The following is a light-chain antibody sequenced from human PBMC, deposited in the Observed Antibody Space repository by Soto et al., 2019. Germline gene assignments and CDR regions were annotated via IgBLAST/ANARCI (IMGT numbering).Light chain of an antibody. J-gene: IGKJ1*01. CDR1: QSIDSW. CDR3: QHYNSYSRT. V-gene: IGKV1-5*03. CDR2: KAS. Sequence: DLQMTQSPSTLSASIGDRVTITCRASQSIDSWLAWYQQKPGKGPKLLIYKASSLQTGVPSRFSGSGSGTEFTLTISSLQADDFATYCCQHYNSYSRTFGQGTKGEVK.